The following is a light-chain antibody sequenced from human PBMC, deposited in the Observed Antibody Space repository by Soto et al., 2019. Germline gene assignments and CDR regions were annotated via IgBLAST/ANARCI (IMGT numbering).Light chain of an antibody. CDR1: QSVSSNY. V-gene: IGKV3-20*01. Sequence: EIVLTQSPGILSLSPGERATLSCRASQSVSSNYLAWYQQKPGQAPRLLIYGASSRATGIPDRFSGSGSGTDFTLTISRLEPEDFAGYYCQQYGSSPPYTFGQGTKLEIK. CDR3: QQYGSSPPYT. J-gene: IGKJ2*01. CDR2: GAS.